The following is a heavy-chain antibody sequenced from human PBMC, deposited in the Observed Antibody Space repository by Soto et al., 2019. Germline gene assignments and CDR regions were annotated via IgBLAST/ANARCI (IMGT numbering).Heavy chain of an antibody. Sequence: QVQLVQSGAEVKKPGASVLVSCKASGYTFSSYGFSWVRQAPGQGLEWLGWISAYNGETKYAQKVQGRVTMTTDTSTSTAYMELRSLRSDDAAVYYCAREGYYESSGYFDRFGAGFDIWGQGTIVTVSS. CDR2: ISAYNGET. J-gene: IGHJ3*02. V-gene: IGHV1-18*01. CDR3: AREGYYESSGYFDRFGAGFDI. CDR1: GYTFSSYG. D-gene: IGHD3-22*01.